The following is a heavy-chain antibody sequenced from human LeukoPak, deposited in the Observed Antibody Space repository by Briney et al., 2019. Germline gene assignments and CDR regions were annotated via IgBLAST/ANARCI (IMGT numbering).Heavy chain of an antibody. J-gene: IGHJ4*02. CDR1: GFTFTTYS. Sequence: GGSLRLSCEASGFTFTTYSMTWVRQAPGKGLEWVSIISSGSSAIFSTDALKGRFTISRDDAKNLLYLDMNSLRAEDTAVYYCARGHTAVTRHFDFWGQGTLVTVSS. CDR3: ARGHTAVTRHFDF. CDR2: ISSGSSAI. D-gene: IGHD4-17*01. V-gene: IGHV3-21*01.